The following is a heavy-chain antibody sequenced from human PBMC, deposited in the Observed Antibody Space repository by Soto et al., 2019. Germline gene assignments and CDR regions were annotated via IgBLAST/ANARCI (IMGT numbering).Heavy chain of an antibody. D-gene: IGHD1-7*01. J-gene: IGHJ4*02. CDR3: ARGAPVDFKLELFNYFDY. CDR1: GYTFTGYY. Sequence: QVQLVQSGAEVNKPGASVKVFCKASGYTFTGYYMHWVRQAPGQGLEWMGWINPNSGGTNYAQKFQGRVTMTRDTSISTAYMELSRLRSDDTAVYYCARGAPVDFKLELFNYFDYWGQGTLVTVSS. CDR2: INPNSGGT. V-gene: IGHV1-2*02.